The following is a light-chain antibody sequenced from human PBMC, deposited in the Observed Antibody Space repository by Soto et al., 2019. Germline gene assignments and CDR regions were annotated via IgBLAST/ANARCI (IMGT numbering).Light chain of an antibody. CDR2: DTS. V-gene: IGKV3-15*01. J-gene: IGKJ1*01. CDR1: QSLSGK. CDR3: QQYSMWLWT. Sequence: EIVMTQSPATLSVSPGERATLSCRASQSLSGKLAWSQQRPGQAPRLRLYDTSTRATGIPVRFSGSGSGTEFTLTISRLPSEDLAVYCSQQYSMWLWTFGPGTTLEIK.